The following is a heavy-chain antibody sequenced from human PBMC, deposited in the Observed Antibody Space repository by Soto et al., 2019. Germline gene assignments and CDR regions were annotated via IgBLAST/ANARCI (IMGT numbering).Heavy chain of an antibody. J-gene: IGHJ4*02. D-gene: IGHD3-10*01. CDR2: ISSSSSYI. V-gene: IGHV3-21*01. Sequence: GGSQRLSCAASGFTFRSYSMNWVRQAPGEGLEWVSSISSSSSYIYYADSVKGRFTISRDNAKNSLYLQMNSLRAEDTAAYYCARAYGSGSYFRNFDYWGQGTLVTVSS. CDR1: GFTFRSYS. CDR3: ARAYGSGSYFRNFDY.